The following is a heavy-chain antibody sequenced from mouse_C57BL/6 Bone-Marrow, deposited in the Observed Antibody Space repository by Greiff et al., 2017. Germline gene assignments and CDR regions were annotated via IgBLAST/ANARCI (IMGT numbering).Heavy chain of an antibody. CDR3: AHYYYEDYYAMDY. CDR2: IDPEDGET. V-gene: IGHV14-2*01. CDR1: GFNFKDYY. J-gene: IGHJ4*01. D-gene: IGHD1-1*01. Sequence: EVQVVESGAELVKPGASVKLSCTASGFNFKDYYMHWVKQRTEQGLEWIGRIDPEDGETKYAPKFQGKATITADTSSHTAYLQHSSLTSEDTAVYYCAHYYYEDYYAMDYGGQGTSVTVSS.